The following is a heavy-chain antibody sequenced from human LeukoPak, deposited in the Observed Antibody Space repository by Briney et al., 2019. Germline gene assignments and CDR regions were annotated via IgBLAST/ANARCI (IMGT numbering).Heavy chain of an antibody. D-gene: IGHD3-22*01. CDR3: ARYHDSYGYNDAFDI. V-gene: IGHV3-7*05. J-gene: IGHJ3*02. CDR1: GFTFSSSW. CDR2: IKPDGSET. Sequence: GGSLRLSCAASGFTFSSSWMIWVGQAPGKGLEWGANIKPDGSETYYVDSVKGRFTISRDNAKNSLFLQMNSLRADDTAVYYCARYHDSYGYNDAFDIWGQGTMVTVSS.